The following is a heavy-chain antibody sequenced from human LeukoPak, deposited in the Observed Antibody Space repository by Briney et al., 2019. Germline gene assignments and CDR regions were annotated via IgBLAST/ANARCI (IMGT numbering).Heavy chain of an antibody. J-gene: IGHJ4*02. Sequence: ASVKVSSKASGYTFTGYYIHWVRQAPGQGLEWMGWINPNNGGTNYAQKFQGRVTMTRDTSISTVYMELSSLRSDDTAVYYCARDWVAHFDYWGQGTLVTVSS. D-gene: IGHD2-15*01. CDR1: GYTFTGYY. V-gene: IGHV1-2*02. CDR3: ARDWVAHFDY. CDR2: INPNNGGT.